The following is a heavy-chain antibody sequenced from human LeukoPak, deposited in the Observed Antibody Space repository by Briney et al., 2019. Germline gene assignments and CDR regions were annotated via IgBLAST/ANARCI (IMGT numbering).Heavy chain of an antibody. CDR1: GGSFSGYY. Sequence: PSETLSLTCAVYGGSFSGYYWSWIRQPPGKGLEWLGEINHSGSTNYNPSLKSRVTISVDTSKNQFSLKLSSVTAADTAVYYCARGGRTARIYYYYYYYMDVWGKGTTVTVSS. D-gene: IGHD6-6*01. CDR2: INHSGST. V-gene: IGHV4-34*01. CDR3: ARGGRTARIYYYYYYYMDV. J-gene: IGHJ6*03.